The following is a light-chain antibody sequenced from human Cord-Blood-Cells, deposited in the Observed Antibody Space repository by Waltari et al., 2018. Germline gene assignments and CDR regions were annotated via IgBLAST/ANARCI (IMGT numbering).Light chain of an antibody. Sequence: EIVLTHSPGTLSLSTGERATLSCRASQSVRSSYLAWYQQKPGQAPRLPIYGASSRATGIPDRFSGSGSGTDFTLTISRLEPEDFAVYYCQQYGSSPLTFGGGTKVEIK. CDR2: GAS. CDR3: QQYGSSPLT. V-gene: IGKV3-20*01. CDR1: QSVRSSY. J-gene: IGKJ4*01.